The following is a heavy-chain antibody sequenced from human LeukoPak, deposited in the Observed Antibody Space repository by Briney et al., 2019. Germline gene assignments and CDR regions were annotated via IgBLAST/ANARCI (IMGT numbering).Heavy chain of an antibody. CDR3: ARAEYRSSSRHFDY. V-gene: IGHV3-74*01. CDR1: GFTFSSYW. Sequence: GGSLRLSCAASGFTFSSYWMHWVRQAPGKGLVWVSRIYGDGTTTNYADSVKGRFTISRDNANNTLYLQMNSLRDEDTAVYYCARAEYRSSSRHFDYWGQGTLVTVSS. D-gene: IGHD6-6*01. J-gene: IGHJ4*02. CDR2: IYGDGTTT.